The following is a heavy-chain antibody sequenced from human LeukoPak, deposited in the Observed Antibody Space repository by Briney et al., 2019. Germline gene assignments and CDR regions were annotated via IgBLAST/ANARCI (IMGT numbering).Heavy chain of an antibody. D-gene: IGHD1-7*01. J-gene: IGHJ4*02. V-gene: IGHV1-69*04. CDR3: ARDGELSTSPDY. CDR2: IIPILGIA. Sequence: SVKVSCKASGGTFSSYAISWVRQAPGQGLEWMGRIIPILGIANYAQKFQGRVTITADKSTSTAYMELSSLRSGDTAVYYCARDGELSTSPDYWGQGTLVTVSS. CDR1: GGTFSSYA.